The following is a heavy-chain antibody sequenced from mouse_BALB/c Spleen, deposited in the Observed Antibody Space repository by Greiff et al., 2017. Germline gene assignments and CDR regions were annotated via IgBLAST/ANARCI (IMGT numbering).Heavy chain of an antibody. CDR2: ISSGGGNT. J-gene: IGHJ4*01. Sequence: DVMLVESGGGLVKPGGSLKLSCAASGFTFSSYTMSWVRQTPEKRLEWVATISSGGGNTYYPDSVKGRFTISRDNAKNNLYLQMSSLRSEDTALYYCARKGYYAMDYWGQGTSVTVSS. CDR3: ARKGYYAMDY. CDR1: GFTFSSYT. V-gene: IGHV5-9*03.